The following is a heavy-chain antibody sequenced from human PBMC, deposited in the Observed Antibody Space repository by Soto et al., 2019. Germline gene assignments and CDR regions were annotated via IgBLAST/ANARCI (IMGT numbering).Heavy chain of an antibody. CDR1: GFTFDDYA. V-gene: IGHV3-9*01. CDR3: AKDVSASGSFFDY. D-gene: IGHD3-10*01. J-gene: IGHJ4*02. CDR2: ISWNSGSV. Sequence: GGSLRLSCAASGFTFDDYAMHWVRQAPGKGLEWVSGISWNSGSVGYADSVKGRFTISRDNAKNSLYLQMNGLRPQDTALYYCAKDVSASGSFFDYWGQGTLVTVSS.